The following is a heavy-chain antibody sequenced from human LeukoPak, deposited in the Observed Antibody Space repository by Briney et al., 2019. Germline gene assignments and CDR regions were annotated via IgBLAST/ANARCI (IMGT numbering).Heavy chain of an antibody. CDR3: ARHGSTDYFDY. CDR2: IYYSVST. Sequence: PSETLSLTCAVSGGSISITTSYWGCIRQPPGQGLVWLGRIYYSVSTFYNPSLKSRVTISVDTSQNQLSLRLSSVTAADTAVYYCARHGSTDYFDYWGQGTLVTVSS. D-gene: IGHD2-2*03. CDR1: GGSISITTSY. J-gene: IGHJ4*02. V-gene: IGHV4-39*01.